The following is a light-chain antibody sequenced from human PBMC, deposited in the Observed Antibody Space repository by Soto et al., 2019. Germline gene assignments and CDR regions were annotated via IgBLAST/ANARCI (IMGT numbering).Light chain of an antibody. V-gene: IGKV2-30*02. Sequence: DVVMTQSPLPLAVTLGQPPSISCRSNQILVHSDGIAYFSWFQQRPGRSPRXVIYKVSNRDSGVPARFSGSGSGTDFALKISRVEAEDVGVYYCMQGTHWPITFGQGTRLEIK. CDR3: MQGTHWPIT. CDR1: QILVHSDGIAY. J-gene: IGKJ5*01. CDR2: KVS.